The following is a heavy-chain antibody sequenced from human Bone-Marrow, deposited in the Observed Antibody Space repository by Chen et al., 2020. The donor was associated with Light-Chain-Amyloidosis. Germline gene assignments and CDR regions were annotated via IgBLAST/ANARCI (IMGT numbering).Heavy chain of an antibody. CDR2: ISSSGSTI. CDR1: EFTFSSYE. V-gene: IGHV3-48*03. J-gene: IGHJ3*02. Sequence: EVRVVESGGGLVQPGGSLRLSCAASEFTFSSYEMNWVRQAPGKGLEWVSYISSSGSTIYYADSVKGRFTISRDNAKNSLYLQMNSLRAEDTAVYYCARSCGAQLVHGAFDIWGQGTMVTVS. D-gene: IGHD6-6*01. CDR3: ARSCGAQLVHGAFDI.